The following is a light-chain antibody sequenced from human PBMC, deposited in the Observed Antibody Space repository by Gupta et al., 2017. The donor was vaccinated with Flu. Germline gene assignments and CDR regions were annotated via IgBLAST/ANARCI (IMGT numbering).Light chain of an antibody. CDR3: QHYANGRSSLYV. J-gene: IGLJ1*01. Sequence: QSLLTQSPSVSGAPGHRFTISCSGRSSDIGSGHDVHWYQQLPATAPKLCIYGNSNRRSGVPERFSVATTCASTAPVTTRREEEDEADDYYQHYANGRSSLYVFGTGTKVTVL. CDR1: SSDIGSGHD. V-gene: IGLV1-40*01. CDR2: GNS.